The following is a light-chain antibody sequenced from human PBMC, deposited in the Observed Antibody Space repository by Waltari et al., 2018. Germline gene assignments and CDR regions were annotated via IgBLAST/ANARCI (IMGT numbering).Light chain of an antibody. V-gene: IGKV3-15*01. J-gene: IGKJ4*01. Sequence: DIVMTQSPAPLSVSAGETATLSCRDSQSVNSNLAWYQQKPGQAPRLLLYHASTRAIGIPARFSGSGAGTDFTLTITSLQSEDFALYCCQQFKSGPGTFGGGTKVDIK. CDR3: QQFKSGPGT. CDR1: QSVNSN. CDR2: HAS.